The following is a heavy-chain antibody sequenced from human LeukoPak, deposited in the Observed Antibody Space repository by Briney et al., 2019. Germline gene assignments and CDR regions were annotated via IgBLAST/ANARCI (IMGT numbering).Heavy chain of an antibody. D-gene: IGHD3-22*01. J-gene: IGHJ4*02. CDR2: IIPILGIA. V-gene: IGHV1-69*04. CDR1: GGTFSSYA. CDR3: ARDLIGRYYYDSSGYLG. Sequence: ASVKVSCKASGGTFSSYAISWVRQAPGQGLEWMGRIIPILGIANYAQKFQGRVTITADKSTSTAYMELSSLRSEDTAVYYCARDLIGRYYYDSSGYLGWGQGTLVTVSS.